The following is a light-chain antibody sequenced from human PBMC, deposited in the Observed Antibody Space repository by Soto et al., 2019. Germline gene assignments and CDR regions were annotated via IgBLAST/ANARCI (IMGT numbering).Light chain of an antibody. CDR1: QSVFNNH. CDR3: QQYGDSPRT. Sequence: EIVLTQSPGTLSLSPGERATLSCRASQSVFNNHIGWYQQKPGQAPRLLIYGASSRATGIPDRFSGSGSGTDFTLTISRLEPEDFAVYYCQQYGDSPRTFGQGTKVDIK. V-gene: IGKV3-20*01. J-gene: IGKJ1*01. CDR2: GAS.